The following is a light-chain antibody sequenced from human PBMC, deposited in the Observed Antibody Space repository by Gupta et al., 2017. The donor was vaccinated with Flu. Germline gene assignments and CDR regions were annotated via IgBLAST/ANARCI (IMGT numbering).Light chain of an antibody. V-gene: IGLV3-1*01. CDR3: QAWDSNTAV. Sequence: SYAVTQPPSVSVSPGQTASITCSGDKLGDKFTSWYQQKPGQSPVMVIFQDSKRPSGIPERFSGSNSGTATLTIAGTQAVDEADYYCQAWDSNTAVFGGGTKLSVL. CDR2: QDS. J-gene: IGLJ2*01. CDR1: KLGDKF.